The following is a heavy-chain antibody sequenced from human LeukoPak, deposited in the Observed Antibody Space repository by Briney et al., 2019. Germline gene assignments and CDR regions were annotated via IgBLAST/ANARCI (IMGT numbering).Heavy chain of an antibody. J-gene: IGHJ5*02. Sequence: SETLSLTCTVSGDSVSSGHYWDWIRQPPGRGLEWIGSIHHSGSTWYNPSLKSRVTISLDTSQTQISLRVTSVTAADTAVYYCARGTDYYDSSGWLDPWGQGTVVTVSS. CDR2: IHHSGST. D-gene: IGHD3-22*01. CDR1: GDSVSSGHY. CDR3: ARGTDYYDSSGWLDP. V-gene: IGHV4-38-2*02.